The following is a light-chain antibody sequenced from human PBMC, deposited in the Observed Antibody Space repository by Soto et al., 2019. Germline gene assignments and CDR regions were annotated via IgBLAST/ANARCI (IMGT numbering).Light chain of an antibody. CDR1: SSNIGNNY. CDR3: GTWDSSLSAVV. J-gene: IGLJ2*01. V-gene: IGLV1-51*01. CDR2: DNN. Sequence: QSVLTQPPSVSAAPGQKVTISCSGRSSNIGNNYVSWDQQFLGTGPKLLIFDNNKRPSGIPDRFSGSKSGTSATLGITGLQTGDEADYYCGTWDSSLSAVVFGGGTKLTVL.